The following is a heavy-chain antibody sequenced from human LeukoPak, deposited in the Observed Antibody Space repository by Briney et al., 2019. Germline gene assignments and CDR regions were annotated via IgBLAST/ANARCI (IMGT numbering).Heavy chain of an antibody. CDR3: AKRGGLPPLDYYYYHMDV. J-gene: IGHJ6*03. V-gene: IGHV3-23*01. Sequence: GGSLRLSCAVSGFTFSSFAMSWGAQAPGKGGEWVSALIGGGGRTYYADPVKGRFTIARDNSKNKMYRQMNSLRGEDTAVYYCAKRGGLPPLDYYYYHMDVWGKGTTVTVSS. CDR2: LIGGGGRT. CDR1: GFTFSSFA. D-gene: IGHD2-21*02.